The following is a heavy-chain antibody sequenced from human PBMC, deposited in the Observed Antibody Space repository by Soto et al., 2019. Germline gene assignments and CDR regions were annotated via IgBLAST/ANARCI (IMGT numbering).Heavy chain of an antibody. J-gene: IGHJ4*02. CDR2: ISYGGST. Sequence: QVQLQESGPGLVKPSQTLSLTCTVSGGSINSGGYCWSWIRQHPGKGLDWIGCISYGGSTSYNPSRQTRVTISVDTSKNQFSLKLTSVTAADTAVYSCSRGILVWGQGALITVSS. CDR1: GGSINSGGYC. V-gene: IGHV4-31*03. D-gene: IGHD5-18*01. CDR3: SRGILV.